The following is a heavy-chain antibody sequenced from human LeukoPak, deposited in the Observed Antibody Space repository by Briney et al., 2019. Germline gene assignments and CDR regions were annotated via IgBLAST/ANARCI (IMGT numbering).Heavy chain of an antibody. CDR2: IYYSGST. CDR1: GGSISSYY. CDR3: TRGGELMNF. J-gene: IGHJ4*02. V-gene: IGHV4-59*08. Sequence: SETQSLTCTVSGGSISSYYWSWIRQPPGKGLEWIGYIYYSGSTNYNPSLKSRVTISIDASKNQFSLRLSSVTAADTAVYYCTRGGELMNFWGQGTLVTVSS. D-gene: IGHD1-26*01.